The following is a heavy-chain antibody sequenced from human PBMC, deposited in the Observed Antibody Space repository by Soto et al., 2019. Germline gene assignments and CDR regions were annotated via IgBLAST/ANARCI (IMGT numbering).Heavy chain of an antibody. D-gene: IGHD2-21*02. V-gene: IGHV4-59*01. Sequence: SETLSLTCAVPGGSISGYYWSWIRQPPGKGLEWIGYMYNTGSTVYNPSFKSRVTISVDTSKSQFSLKLNSVTAADTAVYYCARDLWGYCGTDCYPLDVWGQGTTVTVSS. CDR2: MYNTGST. CDR1: GGSISGYY. J-gene: IGHJ6*02. CDR3: ARDLWGYCGTDCYPLDV.